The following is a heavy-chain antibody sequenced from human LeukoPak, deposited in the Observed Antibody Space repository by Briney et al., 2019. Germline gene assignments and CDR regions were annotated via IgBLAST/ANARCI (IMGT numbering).Heavy chain of an antibody. CDR3: ARDRTGDRFRYFDL. CDR1: GGSISSYY. V-gene: IGHV4-59*01. Sequence: SETLSLTCSVSGGSISSYYWSWIRQSPENGLEWIGYIYNSGNTNYNLFLKSRVTISADTSKNQFSLKLASVTAADTAVYYCARDRTGDRFRYFDLWGRGTLVTVSS. D-gene: IGHD7-27*01. J-gene: IGHJ2*01. CDR2: IYNSGNT.